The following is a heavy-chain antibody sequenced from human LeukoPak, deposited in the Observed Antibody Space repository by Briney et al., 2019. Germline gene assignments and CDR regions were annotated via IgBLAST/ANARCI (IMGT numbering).Heavy chain of an antibody. V-gene: IGHV4-61*02. D-gene: IGHD3-10*01. CDR2: IYSSGST. CDR1: GGPISSSSYY. CDR3: ARDKVTMVRGVIITERKYYYMDV. Sequence: PSETLSLTCTVSGGPISSSSYYWSWIRQPAGKGLEWIGRIYSSGSTNYNPSLKSRVTMSVDTSKNQFSLKLSAVTAADTAVYYCARDKVTMVRGVIITERKYYYMDVWGKGTTVTISS. J-gene: IGHJ6*03.